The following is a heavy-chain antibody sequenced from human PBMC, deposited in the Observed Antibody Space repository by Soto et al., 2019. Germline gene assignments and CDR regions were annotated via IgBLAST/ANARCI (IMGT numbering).Heavy chain of an antibody. Sequence: PGESLKISCMTSGYKFSAYWIAWVRQRPGKGLEWMGIIYPGDFDTRYSPSFEGQVTISVDRSTNTAHLQWNSLEASDTAMYYCARRPQTAYDPIDYWGQGTLVTVSS. CDR2: IYPGDFDT. V-gene: IGHV5-51*01. CDR3: ARRPQTAYDPIDY. D-gene: IGHD1-1*01. J-gene: IGHJ4*02. CDR1: GYKFSAYW.